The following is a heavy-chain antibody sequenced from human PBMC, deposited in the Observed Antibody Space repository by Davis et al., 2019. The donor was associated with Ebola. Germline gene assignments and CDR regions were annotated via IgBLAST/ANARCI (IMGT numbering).Heavy chain of an antibody. CDR3: ATGGYSYGLDY. Sequence: MPSETLSLTFAVHGGSSSGYYWSWIRQSPGRGLEWIGELNHSGSTHYIPSLKSRVTISVDTSKNQFSLKLSSVTAADTAVYYCATGGYSYGLDYWGQGTLVTVSS. J-gene: IGHJ4*02. V-gene: IGHV4-34*01. CDR2: LNHSGST. D-gene: IGHD5-18*01. CDR1: GGSSSGYY.